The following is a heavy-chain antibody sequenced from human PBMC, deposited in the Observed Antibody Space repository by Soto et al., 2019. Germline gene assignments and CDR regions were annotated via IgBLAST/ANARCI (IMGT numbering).Heavy chain of an antibody. CDR2: IYSGGST. J-gene: IGHJ6*02. D-gene: IGHD3-10*02. V-gene: IGHV3-53*01. CDR3: ARDRMFYGMHV. Sequence: EVQLVESGGGLIRPGGSLRLFCAASGFTVNFNYKSWVRQAAGKGLEWVSSIYSGGSTHYADSVKGRFTISRDDSKNTVSLQMNSLRAEDTAVHYCARDRMFYGMHVLGQGTTVTVSS. CDR1: GFTVNFNY.